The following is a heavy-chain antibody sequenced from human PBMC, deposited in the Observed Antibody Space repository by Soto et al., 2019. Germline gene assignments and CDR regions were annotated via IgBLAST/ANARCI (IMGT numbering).Heavy chain of an antibody. J-gene: IGHJ4*02. Sequence: EVHLLESGGGLIQPGGSLRLSCAASEFTFNNYVMSWVRQAPGKGLEWVSAISDSGGSTYYANSVKGRFTISRDNSRNTLYLQMNSLRAEDTAVYWCVKGGYYTGEFDYWGQGTLVTVSS. D-gene: IGHD3-3*01. CDR2: ISDSGGST. V-gene: IGHV3-23*01. CDR3: VKGGYYTGEFDY. CDR1: EFTFNNYV.